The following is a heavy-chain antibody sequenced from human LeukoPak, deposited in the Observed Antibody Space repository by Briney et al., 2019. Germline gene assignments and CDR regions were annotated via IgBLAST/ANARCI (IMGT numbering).Heavy chain of an antibody. CDR3: ATDPYSGSYGLLYDYYLDV. J-gene: IGHJ6*03. CDR1: GFTFSNYN. Sequence: NPGRSLRLSCAASGFTFSNYNMNWVRQARGRGLEWGSSITSESRYIYYGDSVKGRFTISRDTAKNSLFLQMDSLRAEDPAVYYCATDPYSGSYGLLYDYYLDVWGKGTTVTISS. CDR2: ITSESRYI. D-gene: IGHD1-26*01. V-gene: IGHV3-21*01.